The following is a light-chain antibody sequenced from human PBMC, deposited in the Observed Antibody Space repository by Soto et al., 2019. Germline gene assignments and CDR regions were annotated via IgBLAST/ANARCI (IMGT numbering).Light chain of an antibody. V-gene: IGLV2-11*01. Sequence: QSVLTQPRSVSGSPGQSVTISCTGTSSDVGNYNYVSWYQQHPGKAPKLMIYDVDKRPSGVPDRFSGSKSGNTASLTISGLQADDEADYYCCSNAGSYTLVFGGGTKLTV. CDR3: CSNAGSYTLV. CDR2: DVD. J-gene: IGLJ2*01. CDR1: SSDVGNYNY.